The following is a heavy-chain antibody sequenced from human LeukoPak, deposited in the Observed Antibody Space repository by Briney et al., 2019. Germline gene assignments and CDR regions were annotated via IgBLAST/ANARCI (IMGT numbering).Heavy chain of an antibody. Sequence: GGSLRLSCAASGFAFTSHLIHWVRQPPGKGLVWVSRVSGDGRTTNYADSVKGRFTISRDNAKNTVYLQMDSLRVEDTAVYYCVRTTNGPEHWGQGTLVTVSS. CDR3: VRTTNGPEH. D-gene: IGHD2-8*01. CDR2: VSGDGRTT. J-gene: IGHJ1*01. V-gene: IGHV3-74*01. CDR1: GFAFTSHL.